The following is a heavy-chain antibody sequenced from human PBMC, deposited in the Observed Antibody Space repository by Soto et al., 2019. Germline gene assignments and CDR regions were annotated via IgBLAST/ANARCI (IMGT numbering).Heavy chain of an antibody. CDR2: IIPIFGTA. Sequence: ASVKVSCKASGGTFSSYAISWVRQAPGQGLEWMGGIIPIFGTANYAQKFQGRVTITADESTSTAYMELSSLRSEDTAVYYCARGVRYYYDSSGTGYFDYWGQGTLVTVSS. J-gene: IGHJ4*02. D-gene: IGHD3-22*01. V-gene: IGHV1-69*13. CDR1: GGTFSSYA. CDR3: ARGVRYYYDSSGTGYFDY.